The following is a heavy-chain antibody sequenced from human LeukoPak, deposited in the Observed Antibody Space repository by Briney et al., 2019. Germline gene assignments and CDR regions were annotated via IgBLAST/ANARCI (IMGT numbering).Heavy chain of an antibody. Sequence: GGYLRLSCAASGFTFSNYAMHWVRQAPGKGRKWVTCIRYDGSNKYHAESVKGRFTISRENSKNTLYLQMSSLRAEDTAVYYCAKAIHSSSSGVVDYWGQGTLVTVSS. D-gene: IGHD6-6*01. J-gene: IGHJ4*02. V-gene: IGHV3-30*02. CDR1: GFTFSNYA. CDR3: AKAIHSSSSGVVDY. CDR2: IRYDGSNK.